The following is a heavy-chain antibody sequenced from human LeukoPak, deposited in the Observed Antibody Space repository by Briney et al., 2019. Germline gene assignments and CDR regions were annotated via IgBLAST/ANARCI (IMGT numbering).Heavy chain of an antibody. J-gene: IGHJ3*02. CDR3: ARAGGITMIREVKVLNAFDI. CDR1: GFTFNIYW. Sequence: SGGSLRLSCEASGFTFNIYWMNWVRLAPGKGLVSVSRIHSDGTTTSYADSVKGRFTISRDNSKNTLYLQMNNLRAQDTAVYYCARAGGITMIREVKVLNAFDIWGQGTMVSVSS. D-gene: IGHD3-22*01. CDR2: IHSDGTTT. V-gene: IGHV3-74*01.